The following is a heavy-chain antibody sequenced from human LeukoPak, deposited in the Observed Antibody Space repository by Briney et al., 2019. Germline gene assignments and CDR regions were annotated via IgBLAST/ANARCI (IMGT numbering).Heavy chain of an antibody. J-gene: IGHJ4*02. CDR3: AAALDLDYSMISDF. V-gene: IGHV1-2*02. CDR2: IQSDSGDT. CDR1: GYTFTGYH. D-gene: IGHD4-11*01. Sequence: ASVKVSCKTTGYTFTGYHLHWVRQAPGQGLEWMAWIQSDSGDTNYAQKFQGRVTMTRDTSITTAYMELRGLRSDDTAVYYCAAALDLDYSMISDFWGQGTLVTVSS.